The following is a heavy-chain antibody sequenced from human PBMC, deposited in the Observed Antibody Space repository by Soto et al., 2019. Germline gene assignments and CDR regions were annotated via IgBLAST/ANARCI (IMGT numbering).Heavy chain of an antibody. V-gene: IGHV4-59*08. Sequence: QVQLQESGPGLVKPSETLSLTCTVSGGSISSYYWSWIRQPPGKGLEWIGYIYYSGSTNYNPSLKSRVTISVDTSKNQFSRKLSSVTAAATAVYYCARHVHYDCWSGYSGNYYYYMDVWGKGTTVTVSS. D-gene: IGHD3-3*01. CDR2: IYYSGST. CDR3: ARHVHYDCWSGYSGNYYYYMDV. J-gene: IGHJ6*03. CDR1: GGSISSYY.